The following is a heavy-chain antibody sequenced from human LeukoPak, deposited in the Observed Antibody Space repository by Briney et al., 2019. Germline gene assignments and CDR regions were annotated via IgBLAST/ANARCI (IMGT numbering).Heavy chain of an antibody. V-gene: IGHV5-51*01. Sequence: GESLKISWKVSGYSFSNYWIAGGRQMPGKGVEWMGITYPCDSDTSYSPAFEGQVTISPDRSITPAYLQRTSLKASDTAMYYCARLRVAARVDAFDIWGQGTMVTVSS. D-gene: IGHD2-15*01. CDR1: GYSFSNYW. J-gene: IGHJ3*02. CDR3: ARLRVAARVDAFDI. CDR2: TYPCDSDT.